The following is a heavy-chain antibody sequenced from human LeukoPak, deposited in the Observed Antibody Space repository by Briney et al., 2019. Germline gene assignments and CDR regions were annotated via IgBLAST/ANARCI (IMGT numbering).Heavy chain of an antibody. CDR3: ARDSNYPFFDY. D-gene: IGHD4-11*01. J-gene: IGHJ4*02. V-gene: IGHV3-48*03. CDR2: ISSSGSTI. Sequence: AGGSLRLSCAASGFTFSSYEMNWVRQAPGKGLEWVSYISSSGSTIYYADSVKGRFTISRDNAKNSLYLQMNSLRAEDTAVYYCARDSNYPFFDYWGQGTLVTVSS. CDR1: GFTFSSYE.